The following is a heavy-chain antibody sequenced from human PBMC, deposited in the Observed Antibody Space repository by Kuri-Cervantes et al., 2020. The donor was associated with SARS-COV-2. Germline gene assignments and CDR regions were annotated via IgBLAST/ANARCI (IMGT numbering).Heavy chain of an antibody. V-gene: IGHV1-69*06. Sequence: SVKVTCKASGGTFSSYAISWVRQAPGQGLEWMGWIIPIFGTANYAQEFQGGVTITANKSTNTAYKVLMSLRSEDTAVYYCARLSGLNAVTTSRPYWGQGTLVTVSS. D-gene: IGHD4-17*01. CDR3: ARLSGLNAVTTSRPY. CDR1: GGTFSSYA. CDR2: IIPIFGTA. J-gene: IGHJ4*02.